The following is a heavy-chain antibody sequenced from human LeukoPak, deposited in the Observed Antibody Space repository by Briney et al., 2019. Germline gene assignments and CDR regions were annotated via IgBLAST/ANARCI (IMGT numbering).Heavy chain of an antibody. CDR2: INTNTGNP. V-gene: IGHV7-4-1*02. Sequence: VASVKVSCKDSGYTFTSYAMNRVRQAPGQGLEWMGWINTNTGNPTYAQGFTGRFVFSLDTSVSTAYLQISSLKAEDTAVYYCARDGDIAARPGVYYYYYYMDVWGKGTTVTVSS. CDR1: GYTFTSYA. D-gene: IGHD6-6*01. CDR3: ARDGDIAARPGVYYYYYYMDV. J-gene: IGHJ6*03.